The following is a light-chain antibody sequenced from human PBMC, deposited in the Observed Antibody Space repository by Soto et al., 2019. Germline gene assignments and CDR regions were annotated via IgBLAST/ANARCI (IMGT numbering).Light chain of an antibody. CDR3: QQYYSSPT. CDR1: QSVLYSSDNKNY. CDR2: WAS. Sequence: IAVTQSPDSLAVSLGERATINCKSSQSVLYSSDNKNYLAWYQQKPGQSPNLLIYWASSRKSGVPDRFSGSGSGTDFTLTISSMQAEDVAVYYCQQYYSSPTFGQGTKVEIK. J-gene: IGKJ1*01. V-gene: IGKV4-1*01.